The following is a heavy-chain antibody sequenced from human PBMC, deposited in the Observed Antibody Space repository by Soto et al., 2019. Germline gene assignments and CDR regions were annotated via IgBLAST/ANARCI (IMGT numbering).Heavy chain of an antibody. D-gene: IGHD1-26*01. V-gene: IGHV3-48*02. CDR1: GFTFSSYS. Sequence: EVQLVESGGGLVQPGGSLRLSCASSGFTFSSYSMNWVRQAPGKGLEWVSYITSSSSTRYYADSVKGRFTISRDNANNSLYLQMNTLRDEDTAVYYCTRVLSGKYSPDYWGQGTLVTVSS. CDR3: TRVLSGKYSPDY. CDR2: ITSSSSTR. J-gene: IGHJ4*02.